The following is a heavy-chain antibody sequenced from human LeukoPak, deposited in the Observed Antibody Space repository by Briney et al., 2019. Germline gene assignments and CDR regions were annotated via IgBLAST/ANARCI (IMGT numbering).Heavy chain of an antibody. CDR2: IKSKTDGGTT. CDR3: TSWTGCSSTSCYTVGTSEY. CDR1: GFTFSNAW. Sequence: PGGSLRLSCAASGFTFSNAWKSWVRQAPGKGLEWVGRIKSKTDGGTTDYAAPVKGRFTISRDDSKNTLYLQMNSLKTEDTAVYYCTSWTGCSSTSCYTVGTSEYWGQGTLVTVSS. V-gene: IGHV3-15*01. J-gene: IGHJ4*02. D-gene: IGHD2-2*02.